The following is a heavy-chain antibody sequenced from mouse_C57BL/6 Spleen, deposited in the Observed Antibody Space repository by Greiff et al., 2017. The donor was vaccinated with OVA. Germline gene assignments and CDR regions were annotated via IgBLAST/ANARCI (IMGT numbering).Heavy chain of an antibody. D-gene: IGHD2-14*01. V-gene: IGHV1-80*01. CDR1: GYAFSSYW. CDR3: ARGGTKDFDY. Sequence: QVHVKQSGAELVKPGASVKISCKASGYAFSSYWMNWVKQRPGKGLEWIGQIYPGDGDTNYNGKFKGKATLTADKSSSTAYMQLSSLTSEDSAVYFCARGGTKDFDYWGQGTTLTVSS. CDR2: IYPGDGDT. J-gene: IGHJ2*01.